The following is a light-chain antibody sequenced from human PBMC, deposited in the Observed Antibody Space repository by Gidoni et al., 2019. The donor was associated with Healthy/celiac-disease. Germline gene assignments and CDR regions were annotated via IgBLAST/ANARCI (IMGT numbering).Light chain of an antibody. Sequence: DIQMTQYPSSLSASVGDRVTITCRASQSISSYLNWYQQKPGRAPKSLIYDASSLQRGVPSRCSGSGSGTDFTLTISSLQPDDFATYYCQQSYSTPWYTFGQGTKLEIK. V-gene: IGKV1-39*01. J-gene: IGKJ2*01. CDR2: DAS. CDR3: QQSYSTPWYT. CDR1: QSISSY.